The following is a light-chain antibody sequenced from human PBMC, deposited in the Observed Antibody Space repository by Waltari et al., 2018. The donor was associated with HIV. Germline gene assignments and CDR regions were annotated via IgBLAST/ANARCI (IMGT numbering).Light chain of an antibody. CDR2: DVT. CDR1: NSDVGGYNY. V-gene: IGLV2-11*01. CDR3: CSYAGSYTWL. J-gene: IGLJ2*01. Sequence: QSALTQPRSVSGSPGQSVTISCIGTNSDVGGYNYVSWYRQHPGEAPKLRIYDVTKRPSGVPDRFSGAKSVNTASLTVSGLQADDEAEYYCCSYAGSYTWLFGGGTKLTVL.